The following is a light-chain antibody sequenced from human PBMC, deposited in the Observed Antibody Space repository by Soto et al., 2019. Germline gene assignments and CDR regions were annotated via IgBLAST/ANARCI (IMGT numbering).Light chain of an antibody. Sequence: QSVLTQPSSVSGAPGQRVTISCTGSSSNIGAGYDVHWYQQRPGRAPKLLIYGNTNRPSGVPDRFSGSKSATSASLAITGLQAEDEAIYYCQSYDNTLSGPIYVFGTGTKVTVL. CDR3: QSYDNTLSGPIYV. J-gene: IGLJ1*01. V-gene: IGLV1-40*01. CDR2: GNT. CDR1: SSNIGAGYD.